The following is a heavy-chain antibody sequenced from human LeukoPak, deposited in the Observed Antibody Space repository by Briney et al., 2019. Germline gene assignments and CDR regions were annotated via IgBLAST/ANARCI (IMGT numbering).Heavy chain of an antibody. Sequence: GGSLRLSCIASGFTFGDYAMTWVRQAPGKGLEWVGFIRSKVYGGTPEYAASVKGRFTISRDDSKSIAYLQMNSLKTEDTAVYYCTRGKGDQGWYWGQGTLVTVSS. CDR3: TRGKGDQGWY. CDR2: IRSKVYGGTP. D-gene: IGHD2-15*01. CDR1: GFTFGDYA. V-gene: IGHV3-49*04. J-gene: IGHJ4*02.